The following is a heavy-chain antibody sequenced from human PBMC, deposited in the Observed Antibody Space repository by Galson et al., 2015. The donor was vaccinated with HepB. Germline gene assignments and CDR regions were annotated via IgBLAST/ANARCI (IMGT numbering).Heavy chain of an antibody. V-gene: IGHV4-59*08. CDR1: GGSISSYY. Sequence: QVQLQESGPGLVKPSETLSLTCTVSGGSISSYYWSWIRQPPGKGLEWIGSIYHSGSTYYNPSLKSRVTISVDPSKNQLSLKLTSVTASYPAVYYGARCSDSSGYLDAFDIWGQATMVTVSS. CDR2: IYHSGST. CDR3: ARCSDSSGYLDAFDI. D-gene: IGHD3-22*01. J-gene: IGHJ3*02.